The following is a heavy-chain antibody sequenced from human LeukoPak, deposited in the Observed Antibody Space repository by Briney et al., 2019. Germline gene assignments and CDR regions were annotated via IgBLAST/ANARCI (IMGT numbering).Heavy chain of an antibody. CDR3: ARGGGYYGSGSYYNVPLDY. D-gene: IGHD3-10*01. Sequence: GASVKVSCKASGYTFTSYDINWVRQATGQGLEWMGWMNPNSGNTGYAQKFQGRVTMTRNTSISTAYMELSSLRSEDTAVYYCARGGGYYGSGSYYNVPLDYWGQGTLVTVSS. J-gene: IGHJ4*02. V-gene: IGHV1-8*01. CDR1: GYTFTSYD. CDR2: MNPNSGNT.